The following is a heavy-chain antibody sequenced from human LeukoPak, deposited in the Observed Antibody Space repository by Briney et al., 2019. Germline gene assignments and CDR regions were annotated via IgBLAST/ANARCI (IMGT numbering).Heavy chain of an antibody. J-gene: IGHJ4*02. CDR3: ARDRSVRGKSRFDY. CDR2: IYYSGST. D-gene: IGHD3-10*01. Sequence: PSETLSLTCTVSGGSISSYYWSWIRQPPGKGLEWIGYIYYSGSTNYNPSLKSRVTISVDTSKNQFSRKLSSVTAADTAVYYCARDRSVRGKSRFDYWGQGTLVTVSS. CDR1: GGSISSYY. V-gene: IGHV4-59*01.